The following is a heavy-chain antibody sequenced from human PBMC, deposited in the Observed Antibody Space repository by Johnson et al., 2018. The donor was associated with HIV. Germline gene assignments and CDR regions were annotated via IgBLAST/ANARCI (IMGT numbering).Heavy chain of an antibody. CDR1: GFTFSSYA. D-gene: IGHD3-16*01. Sequence: QVQLVESGGGVVQPGRSLRLSCAASGFTFSSYAMHWVRQAPGKGLDWVAVMSFDGNNRYYADSVKGRFTISRDNSKNTLYLQMNSLRPEDTAGYYCARDSSNSFRFGMYAFDIWGQGTMVTVSS. CDR3: ARDSSNSFRFGMYAFDI. V-gene: IGHV3-30-3*01. CDR2: MSFDGNNR. J-gene: IGHJ3*02.